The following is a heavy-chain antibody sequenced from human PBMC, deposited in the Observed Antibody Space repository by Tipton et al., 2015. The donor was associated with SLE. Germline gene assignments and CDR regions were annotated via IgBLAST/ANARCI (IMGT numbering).Heavy chain of an antibody. J-gene: IGHJ4*02. Sequence: LRLSCAVYGGSFSGYYWSWIRQPPGKGLEWIGEINHSGSTSYNPSLKSRVTISVDTSKNQVSLKLSSVTAADTAVYYCAREHVGSSPGGFDYWGQGTLVTVSS. V-gene: IGHV4-34*01. D-gene: IGHD6-6*01. CDR1: GGSFSGYY. CDR3: AREHVGSSPGGFDY. CDR2: INHSGST.